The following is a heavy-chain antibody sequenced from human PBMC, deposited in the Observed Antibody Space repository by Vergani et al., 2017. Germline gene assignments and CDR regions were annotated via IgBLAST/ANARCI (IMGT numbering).Heavy chain of an antibody. V-gene: IGHV3-23*01. Sequence: EVQLLESGGGLVQPGGSLRLSCAASGFTFSSYAMSWVRQAPGKGLEWVSAVSGSGGSTYYPDSVKGRFTISRDKAKNTLYLQMNSLRAEDTAVYYCAXPVVPYPLVRGVIPNYYDYGMDVWGQGTTVTVSS. J-gene: IGHJ6*02. CDR1: GFTFSSYA. CDR3: AXPVVPYPLVRGVIPNYYDYGMDV. CDR2: VSGSGGST. D-gene: IGHD3-10*01.